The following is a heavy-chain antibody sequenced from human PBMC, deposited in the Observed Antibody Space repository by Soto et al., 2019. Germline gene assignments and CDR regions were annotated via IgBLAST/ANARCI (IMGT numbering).Heavy chain of an antibody. D-gene: IGHD3-22*01. CDR2: IYHRGNT. V-gene: IGHV4-4*02. J-gene: IGHJ4*02. CDR1: GASISSDHW. Sequence: QVQLQESGPGVVKPSGTLSLTCAVPGASISSDHWWSWVRQPPGKGLERIGEIYHRGNTNYNPSLKGRVSLSVDKSKNQFSLKLSSVTAADTAVYYCASSITMIEVALGYWGQGTLVTVSS. CDR3: ASSITMIEVALGY.